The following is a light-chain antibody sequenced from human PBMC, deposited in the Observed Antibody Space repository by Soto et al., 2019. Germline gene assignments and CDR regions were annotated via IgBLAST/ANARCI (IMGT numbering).Light chain of an antibody. Sequence: QSALAQPASVSGSPGQSIAISCTGASSDIGGYNYVSWYQQHPGKAPKLMIYEVSNRPSGVSDRFSGSKSGNTASLTVSGLQAEDEADYYCSSYTSSSTLVFGRGTQGTV. CDR3: SSYTSSSTLV. CDR1: SSDIGGYNY. CDR2: EVS. V-gene: IGLV2-14*01. J-gene: IGLJ1*01.